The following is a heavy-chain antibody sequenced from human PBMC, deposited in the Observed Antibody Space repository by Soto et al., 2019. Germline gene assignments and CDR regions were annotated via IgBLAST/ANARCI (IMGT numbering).Heavy chain of an antibody. D-gene: IGHD6-13*01. J-gene: IGHJ4*02. CDR1: GFTFSSYG. Sequence: QVQLVESGGGVVQPGRSLRLSCAASGFTFSSYGMHWVRQAPGKALEWVAVISYDGSDKYYADSVKGRFTISRDNSKNTLYLQMNSLRAEDTAVYYCAKDLLKYSSGWYYFDYWGQGTLVTVSS. V-gene: IGHV3-30*18. CDR2: ISYDGSDK. CDR3: AKDLLKYSSGWYYFDY.